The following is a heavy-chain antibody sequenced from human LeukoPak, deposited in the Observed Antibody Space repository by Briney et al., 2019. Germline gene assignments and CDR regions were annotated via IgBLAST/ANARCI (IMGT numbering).Heavy chain of an antibody. CDR1: GYSFTSYW. J-gene: IGHJ6*03. CDR2: IYPGDSDT. V-gene: IGHV5-51*01. Sequence: RGESLKISCKVSGYSFTSYWIGWVRQMPGKGLEWMGIIYPGDSDTRYSPSFQGQVTISADKSISTAYLQWSSLKASDTAMYYCARHQLVENEYYYYYYMDVWGKGTTVTVSS. CDR3: ARHQLVENEYYYYYYMDV. D-gene: IGHD6-13*01.